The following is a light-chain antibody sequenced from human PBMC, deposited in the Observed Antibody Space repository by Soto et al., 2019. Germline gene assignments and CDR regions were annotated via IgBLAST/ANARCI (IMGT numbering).Light chain of an antibody. CDR2: GAS. V-gene: IGKV3-20*01. J-gene: IGKJ4*01. CDR3: QQYSSSPLT. Sequence: IVMTQSPATLSVSPGEIATLSCRASQSVFGNLAWYQQKPSQAPRLLIYGASSRATGIPDRFSGSGSGTDFTLTISRLEPEDFAVYYCQQYSSSPLTFGGGTKVDIK. CDR1: QSVFGN.